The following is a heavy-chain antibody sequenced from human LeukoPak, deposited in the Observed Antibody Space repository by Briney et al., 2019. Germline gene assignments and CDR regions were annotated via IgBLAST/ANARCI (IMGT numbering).Heavy chain of an antibody. CDR1: GGSISSYY. D-gene: IGHD3-3*01. J-gene: IGHJ2*01. CDR3: ARDSYYDFWSGYSPYWYFDL. V-gene: IGHV4-59*01. CDR2: IYYSGST. Sequence: SETLSLTCTVSGGSISSYYWSWIRQPPGKGLEWIGYIYYSGSTNYNPSLKSRVTISVDTSKNQFSLKLSSVTAAGTAVYYCARDSYYDFWSGYSPYWYFDLWGRGTLVTVSS.